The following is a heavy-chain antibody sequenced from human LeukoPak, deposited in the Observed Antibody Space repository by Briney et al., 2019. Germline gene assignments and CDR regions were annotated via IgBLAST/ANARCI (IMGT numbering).Heavy chain of an antibody. CDR2: ISFDGGNK. V-gene: IGHV3-30*03. Sequence: GGSLRLSCAAAGFTFSGYGMHGVRQAPGKGLEWVAVISFDGGNKFYADSVEGRFTISRDNSKNTLDLQMSSLRTEDTAVYYCARAPQGIAVAAYDFWGQGTLVTVSS. J-gene: IGHJ4*02. CDR3: ARAPQGIAVAAYDF. CDR1: GFTFSGYG. D-gene: IGHD6-19*01.